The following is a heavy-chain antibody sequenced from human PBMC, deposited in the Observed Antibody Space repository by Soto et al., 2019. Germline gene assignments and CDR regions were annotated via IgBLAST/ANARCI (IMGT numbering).Heavy chain of an antibody. CDR3: ARDLTYYYDSSGYYPHYYYGMDV. D-gene: IGHD3-22*01. J-gene: IGHJ6*02. CDR2: IIPIFGTA. CDR1: GGTFSSYA. V-gene: IGHV1-69*13. Sequence: ASVKVSCKASGGTFSSYAISWVRQAPGQGLEWMGGIIPIFGTANYAQKFQGRVTITADESTSTAYMELSSLRSEDTAVYYCARDLTYYYDSSGYYPHYYYGMDVWGQGTTVTVSS.